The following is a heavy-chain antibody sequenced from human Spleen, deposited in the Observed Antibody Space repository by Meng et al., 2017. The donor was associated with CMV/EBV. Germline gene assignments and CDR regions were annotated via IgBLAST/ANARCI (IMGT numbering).Heavy chain of an antibody. CDR1: GYTFTPYY. J-gene: IGHJ4*02. D-gene: IGHD5-18*01. CDR2: INPSGGSP. Sequence: ASVKVSCKASGYTFTPYYIHWVRQAPGQGLEWMGVINPSGGSPSYARDFQGRVSMTKDTSTTTVYMEVRSLRSEDMAVYYCARRHSYGSHHFDYWGQGTLVTVSS. CDR3: ARRHSYGSHHFDY. V-gene: IGHV1-46*01.